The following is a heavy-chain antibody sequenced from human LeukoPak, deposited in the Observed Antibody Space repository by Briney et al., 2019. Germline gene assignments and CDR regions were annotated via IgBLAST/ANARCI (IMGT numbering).Heavy chain of an antibody. V-gene: IGHV3-23*01. Sequence: PGGSLRLSCAASGFTFSDYAMIWVRQAPGKGLEWVSAIGGGGGNIHYAESVKGRFTISRDNSKSTLFLHMNSLRAEDTALYYCAKDSSSGDLPHFDYWGQGTLVTVSS. CDR2: IGGGGGNI. D-gene: IGHD6-19*01. CDR1: GFTFSDYA. CDR3: AKDSSSGDLPHFDY. J-gene: IGHJ4*02.